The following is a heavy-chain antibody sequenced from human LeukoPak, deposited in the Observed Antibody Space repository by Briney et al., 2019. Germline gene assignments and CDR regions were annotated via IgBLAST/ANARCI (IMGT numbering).Heavy chain of an antibody. CDR3: AGTGPYSSGWPYYFDY. CDR1: GGSISSSSYY. V-gene: IGHV4-39*07. D-gene: IGHD6-19*01. Sequence: PSETLSLTCTVSGGSISSSSYYWGWIRQPPGKGLEWIGSIYYSGSTYHNPSLKSRVTISVDTSKNQFSLKLSSVTAADTAVYYCAGTGPYSSGWPYYFDYWGQGTLVTVSS. CDR2: IYYSGST. J-gene: IGHJ4*02.